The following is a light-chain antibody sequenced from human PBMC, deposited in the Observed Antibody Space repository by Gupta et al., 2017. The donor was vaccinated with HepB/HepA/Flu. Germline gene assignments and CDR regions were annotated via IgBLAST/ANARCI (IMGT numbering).Light chain of an antibody. CDR2: DAS. CDR3: QQDGSSPRT. Sequence: EIVFTQSPATLSLSPGERPTLSRRASQSVRDNYLAWYQQKPGQAPSVLIYDASSRATGVPDRFSGSGCGAEFTLTITRLGPEDFAVYYCQQDGSSPRTFGQGTKVEIK. J-gene: IGKJ1*01. V-gene: IGKV3-20*01. CDR1: QSVRDNY.